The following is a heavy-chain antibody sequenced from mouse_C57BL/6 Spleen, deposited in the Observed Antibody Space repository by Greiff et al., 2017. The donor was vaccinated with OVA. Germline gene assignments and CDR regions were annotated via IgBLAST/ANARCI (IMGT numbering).Heavy chain of an antibody. J-gene: IGHJ2*01. D-gene: IGHD1-1*01. CDR1: GYTFTSYW. Sequence: QVQLQQPGAELVMPGASVKLSCKASGYTFTSYWMHWVKQRPGQGLEWIGEIDPSDSYTNYNQKFKGKSTWTVDKSSSTSYMQLSSLTSEDSAVYYGARSIYYYGSSYGDYWGQGTTLTVSS. V-gene: IGHV1-69*01. CDR3: ARSIYYYGSSYGDY. CDR2: IDPSDSYT.